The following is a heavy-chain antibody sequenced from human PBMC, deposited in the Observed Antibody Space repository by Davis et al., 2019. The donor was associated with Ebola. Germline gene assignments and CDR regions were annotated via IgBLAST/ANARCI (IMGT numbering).Heavy chain of an antibody. CDR3: VRDSWIPVSGRYSYYGMDV. Sequence: GESLKISCAASGFTLSRHWMHWVRQAPGKGLEWVANIKQDGDGRYYVDSVKGRFTISRDNAQNSLYLQMNSLRADDTAVYYCVRDSWIPVSGRYSYYGMDVWGKGTTVTVSP. D-gene: IGHD6-19*01. CDR2: IKQDGDGR. J-gene: IGHJ6*04. CDR1: GFTLSRHW. V-gene: IGHV3-7*01.